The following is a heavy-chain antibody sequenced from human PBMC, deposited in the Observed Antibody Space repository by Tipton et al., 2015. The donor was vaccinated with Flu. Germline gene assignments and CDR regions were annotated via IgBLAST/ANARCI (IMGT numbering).Heavy chain of an antibody. J-gene: IGHJ4*02. D-gene: IGHD5-12*01. V-gene: IGHV3-7*01. CDR2: IKEDGSQK. Sequence: SLRLSCAASGFTFSRYWMSWVRQAPGKGLEWVANIKEDGSQKYYVDSVKGRFTISRDNAKNSVYLQVNSLRAEDTAVYYCARVTGAYDYSDYWGQGTLATVSS. CDR1: GFTFSRYW. CDR3: ARVTGAYDYSDY.